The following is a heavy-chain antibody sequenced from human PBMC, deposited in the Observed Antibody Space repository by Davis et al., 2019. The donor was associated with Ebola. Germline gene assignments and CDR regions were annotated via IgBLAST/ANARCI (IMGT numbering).Heavy chain of an antibody. D-gene: IGHD3-22*01. CDR2: INHSGST. Sequence: PSETLSLTCAVYGGSFSGYYWSWIRQPPGKGLEWIGEINHSGSTNYNPSLKSRVTISVDTSKNQFSLKLSSVTAADTAVYYCARRGHPHVYYDSSGSRAFDIWGQGTMVTVSS. CDR1: GGSFSGYY. CDR3: ARRGHPHVYYDSSGSRAFDI. J-gene: IGHJ3*02. V-gene: IGHV4-34*01.